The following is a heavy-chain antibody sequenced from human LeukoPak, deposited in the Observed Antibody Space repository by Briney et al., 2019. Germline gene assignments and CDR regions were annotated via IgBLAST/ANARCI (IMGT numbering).Heavy chain of an antibody. J-gene: IGHJ6*04. CDR2: ISGRGSST. CDR1: GFTFSSYA. CDR3: AKSLYGGMDV. V-gene: IGHV3-23*01. D-gene: IGHD3-16*02. Sequence: PGGSLRLSCAASGFTFSSYAMTWGRQAPGKGLEFVSGISGRGSSTSYADSVKGRFTIYRENSKNTLYLQMNTLRAEDTAVYYCAKSLYGGMDVWGRGTTVTVSS.